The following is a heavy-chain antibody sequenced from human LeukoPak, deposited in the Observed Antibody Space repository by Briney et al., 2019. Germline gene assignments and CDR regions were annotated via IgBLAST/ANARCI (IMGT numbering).Heavy chain of an antibody. V-gene: IGHV4-59*01. CDR1: GGSFSGYY. CDR3: SRVYSSGWSSWFDP. Sequence: PSETLSLTCAVYGGSFSGYYWSWIRQSPGKGLEWIGYIYYSGRTNYNPSLKSRVTMSVDTSKNQFSLKLSSVTAADTAIYYCSRVYSSGWSSWFDPWGQGTLVAVSS. D-gene: IGHD6-19*01. J-gene: IGHJ5*02. CDR2: IYYSGRT.